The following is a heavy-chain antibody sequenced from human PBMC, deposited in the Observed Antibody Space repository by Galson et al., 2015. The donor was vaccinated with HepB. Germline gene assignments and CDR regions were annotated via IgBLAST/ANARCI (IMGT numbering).Heavy chain of an antibody. V-gene: IGHV1-46*01. CDR2: INPSGGST. CDR3: AREGAVYSSTVGMDV. J-gene: IGHJ6*02. Sequence: SVKVSCKASGYTFTRYYMHWVRQAPGQGLEWMGIINPSGGSTSYAQKFQGRVTMTRDTSTSTVYMELSSLRSEDTAVYYCAREGAVYSSTVGMDVWGQGTTVTVSS. CDR1: GYTFTRYY. D-gene: IGHD6-13*01.